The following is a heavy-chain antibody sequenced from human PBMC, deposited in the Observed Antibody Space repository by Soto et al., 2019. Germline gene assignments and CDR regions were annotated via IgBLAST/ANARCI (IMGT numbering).Heavy chain of an antibody. D-gene: IGHD3-10*01. V-gene: IGHV3-7*03. J-gene: IGHJ6*02. Sequence: PGGSLRLSCAASGFTFSSYWMSWVRQAPGKGLEWVANIKQDGSEKYYVDSVKGRFTISRDNAKNSLYLQMNSLRAEDTAVYYCARPRGYYYYYGTDVPGQGTTVTVSS. CDR2: IKQDGSEK. CDR3: ARPRGYYYYYGTDV. CDR1: GFTFSSYW.